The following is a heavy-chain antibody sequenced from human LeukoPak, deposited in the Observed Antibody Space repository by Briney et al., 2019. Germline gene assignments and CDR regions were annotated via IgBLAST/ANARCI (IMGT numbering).Heavy chain of an antibody. Sequence: SETLSLTCSVSAGSISGYYWSWVWQTPGQGLEWIGYIYYSWSTNYNPSLKSRVIISRDTSKNQFSLNLSSVTAADTAVYYCARGYTDVWLIGYWGQGTLVTVSS. D-gene: IGHD5-12*01. J-gene: IGHJ4*02. CDR3: ARGYTDVWLIGY. CDR2: IYYSWST. CDR1: AGSISGYY. V-gene: IGHV4-59*08.